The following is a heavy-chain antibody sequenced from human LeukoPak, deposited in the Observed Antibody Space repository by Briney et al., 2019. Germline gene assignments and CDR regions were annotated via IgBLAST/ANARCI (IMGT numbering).Heavy chain of an antibody. CDR3: AGRHGMWELRLAFEI. J-gene: IGHJ3*02. D-gene: IGHD1-26*01. Sequence: GGSLTLSCAASGFTLSSNYMSWVRQAPGKGLEWVSVIYSGGSTYYADSVKGRFTISRDNSKNTLYLQLTSLRAEDTAVYYCAGRHGMWELRLAFEIWGQGTMVTVSS. CDR1: GFTLSSNY. CDR2: IYSGGST. V-gene: IGHV3-53*01.